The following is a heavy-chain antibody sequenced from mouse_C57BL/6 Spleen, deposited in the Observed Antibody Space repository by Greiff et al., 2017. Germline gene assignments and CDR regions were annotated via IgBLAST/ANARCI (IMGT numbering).Heavy chain of an antibody. V-gene: IGHV1-81*01. CDR1: GYTFTSYG. CDR2: IYPRSGNT. D-gene: IGHD4-1*01. Sequence: VMLVESGAELARPGASVKLSCKASGYTFTSYGISWVKQRPGQGLEWIGEIYPRSGNTYYNEKFKGKATLTADKSSSTAYMELRSLTSEDSAVYFCAKLVYAMDYWGQGTSVTVSS. J-gene: IGHJ4*01. CDR3: AKLVYAMDY.